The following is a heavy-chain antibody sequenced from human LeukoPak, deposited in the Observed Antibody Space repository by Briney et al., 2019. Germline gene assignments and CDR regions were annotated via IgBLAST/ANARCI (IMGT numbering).Heavy chain of an antibody. D-gene: IGHD1-26*01. CDR2: IYSDIST. Sequence: GGSLRLSCAASGFTVSNNYMGWVRQAPGKGLEWVSFIYSDISTYYADSVKGRFTISRDNSRNTLFLQMNSLRAEDTALYYCAKTVGATRWGNFDYWGQGTLVTVSS. V-gene: IGHV3-53*01. CDR3: AKTVGATRWGNFDY. CDR1: GFTVSNNY. J-gene: IGHJ4*02.